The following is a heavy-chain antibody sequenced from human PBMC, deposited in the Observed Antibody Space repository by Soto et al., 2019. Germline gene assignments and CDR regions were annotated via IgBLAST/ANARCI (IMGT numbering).Heavy chain of an antibody. CDR1: GGSISSGGYY. J-gene: IGHJ6*02. CDR2: IYYSGST. CDR3: ARALPPYYDFWSGSNYGMDV. D-gene: IGHD3-3*01. Sequence: KASETLSLTCTVSGGSISSGGYYWSWIRQHPGKGLEWIGYIYYSGSTYYNPSLKSRVTISVDTSKNQFSLKLSSVTAADTAVYYCARALPPYYDFWSGSNYGMDVWGQGTTVTVS. V-gene: IGHV4-31*03.